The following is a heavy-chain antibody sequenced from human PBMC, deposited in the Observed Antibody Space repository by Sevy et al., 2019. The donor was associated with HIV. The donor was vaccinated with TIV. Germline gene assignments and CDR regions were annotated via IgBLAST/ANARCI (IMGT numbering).Heavy chain of an antibody. V-gene: IGHV3-23*01. Sequence: GGSLRLSCAASGFTLTSYTMNWVRQAPGKGLEWVASISATGGGTYYADSVKGRLTISRDVSKGTVYLQMNSLTAEDTAIFYCAKTLQKLPFHPHYFDYWGQGTLVTVSS. J-gene: IGHJ4*02. CDR2: ISATGGGT. D-gene: IGHD2-21*02. CDR1: GFTLTSYT. CDR3: AKTLQKLPFHPHYFDY.